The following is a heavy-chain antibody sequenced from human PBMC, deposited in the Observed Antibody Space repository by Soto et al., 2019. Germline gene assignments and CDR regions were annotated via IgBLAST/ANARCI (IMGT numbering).Heavy chain of an antibody. CDR1: GFTFSSYS. Sequence: PGGSLRLSCGASGFTFSSYSMNWVRQAPGKGLEWVSSISSSSGYIYYADSVRGRFTISRDNAQNSLFLHMNSLRAEDTAVYYCASLYYYDSSGYFGGHYYYGMDAWGQGTTVTVSS. J-gene: IGHJ6*02. D-gene: IGHD3-22*01. CDR2: ISSSSGYI. CDR3: ASLYYYDSSGYFGGHYYYGMDA. V-gene: IGHV3-21*01.